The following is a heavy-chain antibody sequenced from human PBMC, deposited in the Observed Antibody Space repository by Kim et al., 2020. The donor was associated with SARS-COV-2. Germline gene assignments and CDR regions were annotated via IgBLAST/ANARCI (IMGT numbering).Heavy chain of an antibody. D-gene: IGHD6-13*01. V-gene: IGHV4-39*01. J-gene: IGHJ6*02. CDR3: ARLFAAAGTVGTGYYYYGMDV. CDR2: IYYSGST. CDR1: GGSISSSSYY. Sequence: SETLSLTCTVSGGSISSSSYYWGWIRQPPGKGLVWIGCIYYSGSTYPYPSLKSRVTISVDTSKNQFSLKLSSVTAADTAVYYCARLFAAAGTVGTGYYYYGMDVWGQGTTVTVSS.